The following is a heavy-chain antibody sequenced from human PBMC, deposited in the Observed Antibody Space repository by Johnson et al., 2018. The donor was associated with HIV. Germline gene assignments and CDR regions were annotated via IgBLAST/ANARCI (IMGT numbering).Heavy chain of an antibody. V-gene: IGHV3-13*01. Sequence: VQLVESGGGLVQPGGSLRLSCAASGFTFSSYDMHWVRQATGKGLEWVSAIGTAGDTYYPGSVKGRFTISRENAKNSLYLQMNSLRAEDTAVYYCARGRRIQLWLLADAFDIWGQGTMVTVSS. CDR3: ARGRRIQLWLLADAFDI. CDR1: GFTFSSYD. J-gene: IGHJ3*02. D-gene: IGHD5-18*01. CDR2: IGTAGDT.